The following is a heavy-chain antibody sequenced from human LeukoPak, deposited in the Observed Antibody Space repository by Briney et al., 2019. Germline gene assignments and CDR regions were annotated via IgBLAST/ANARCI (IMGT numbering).Heavy chain of an antibody. CDR3: ARAPDSDSGYDYFDY. V-gene: IGHV1-2*02. Sequence: ASVRVSCKASGYTFTGYFMHWVRQAPGQGLEWMGWLNPDSGATSYAQRFQGRVTMTRDKSISTAYLQWSSLKASDTAMYYCARAPDSDSGYDYFDYWGQGTLVTVSS. CDR2: LNPDSGAT. D-gene: IGHD5-12*01. CDR1: GYTFTGYF. J-gene: IGHJ4*02.